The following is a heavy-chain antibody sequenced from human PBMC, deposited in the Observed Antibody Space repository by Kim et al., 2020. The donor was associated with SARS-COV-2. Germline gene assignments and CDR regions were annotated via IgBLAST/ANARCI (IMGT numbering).Heavy chain of an antibody. J-gene: IGHJ4*02. CDR3: ARGQRGYSYGPGDY. CDR2: ISSSRSYI. Sequence: GGSLRLSCAASGFTFSSYSMHWVRQAPGKGLEWVSSISSSRSYIYYADSVKGRFTISRDNAKNALYLQMNSLRAEDTAVYYCARGQRGYSYGPGDYWGQGTLVTVSS. V-gene: IGHV3-21*01. CDR1: GFTFSSYS. D-gene: IGHD5-18*01.